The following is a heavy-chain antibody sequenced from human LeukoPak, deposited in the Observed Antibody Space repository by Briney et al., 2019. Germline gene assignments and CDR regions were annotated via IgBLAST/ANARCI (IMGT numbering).Heavy chain of an antibody. J-gene: IGHJ3*02. CDR1: GGSFSGYY. CDR2: INHSGST. D-gene: IGHD2-15*01. Sequence: SETLSLTCAVYGGSFSGYYWSWIRQPPGKGLEWIGEINHSGSTNYNPSLKSRVTISVDTSKNQFSLKLSSVTAADTAVYYCARLENGSADAFDIWGQGTMVTVSS. CDR3: ARLENGSADAFDI. V-gene: IGHV4-34*01.